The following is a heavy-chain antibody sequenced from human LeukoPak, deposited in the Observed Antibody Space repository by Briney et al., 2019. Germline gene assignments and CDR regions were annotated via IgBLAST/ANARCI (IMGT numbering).Heavy chain of an antibody. Sequence: GESLKISCKGSGYSFTNYWIGWVRQMPGKGLEWMGIIYPGGSETRYSPSFQGRVTISADKSISTAYLQWSSLKASDTAIYYCARTPGGDSFDHWGQGTLVTVSS. CDR2: IYPGGSET. CDR1: GYSFTNYW. J-gene: IGHJ4*02. V-gene: IGHV5-51*01. D-gene: IGHD3-16*01. CDR3: ARTPGGDSFDH.